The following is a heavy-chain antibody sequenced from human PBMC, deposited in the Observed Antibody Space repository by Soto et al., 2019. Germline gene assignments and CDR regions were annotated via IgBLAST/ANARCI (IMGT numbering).Heavy chain of an antibody. V-gene: IGHV4-30-4*08. CDR2: IYYSGST. CDR1: GGSISSSSYY. CDR3: ARDLAYDILTGYASMFDY. J-gene: IGHJ4*02. D-gene: IGHD3-9*01. Sequence: PSETLSLTCTVSGGSISSSSYYWGWIRQPPGKGLEWIGYIYYSGSTYYNPSLKSRVTISVDTSKNQFSLKLSSVTAADTAVYYCARDLAYDILTGYASMFDYWGQGTLVTVSS.